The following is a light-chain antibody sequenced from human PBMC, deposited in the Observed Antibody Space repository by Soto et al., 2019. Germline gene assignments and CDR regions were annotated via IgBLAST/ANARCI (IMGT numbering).Light chain of an antibody. J-gene: IGKJ2*01. CDR1: QSISSSY. CDR2: ERS. CDR3: QQYDSSHTYT. Sequence: EIVLTQSPGTLSLSPGDRATLSCRASQSISSSYLAWYQQRPGQAPRLLIYERSNRATGIPGRFSGSGSGIAFTLTISRLEHEDFAVYYCQQYDSSHTYTFGQGTKLEIK. V-gene: IGKV3-20*01.